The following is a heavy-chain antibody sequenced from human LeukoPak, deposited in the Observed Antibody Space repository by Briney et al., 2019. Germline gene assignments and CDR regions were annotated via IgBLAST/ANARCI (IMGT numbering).Heavy chain of an antibody. V-gene: IGHV3-74*01. CDR2: IDSDGSPT. Sequence: GGSLRLSCAASEFLFSNYWMHRVRQVPGEGLVWVSRIDSDGSPTTYADSVEGRFTISRDNAHNMLYLQMNSLTAEDTAVYSCARESQQFWSVGALDVWGQGTTVTVSS. D-gene: IGHD3-3*01. CDR1: EFLFSNYW. J-gene: IGHJ6*02. CDR3: ARESQQFWSVGALDV.